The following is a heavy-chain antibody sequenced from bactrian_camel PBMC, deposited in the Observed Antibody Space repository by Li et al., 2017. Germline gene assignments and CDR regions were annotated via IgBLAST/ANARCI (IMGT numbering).Heavy chain of an antibody. D-gene: IGHD2*01. V-gene: IGHV3S1*01. Sequence: HVQLVESGGGSVQAGGSLRLSCAASGYTYSTYCMGWFRQAPGKERERVASIYPRVATTDYDASVKGRFTISQDNAKNTVYLQMNSLQPEDTAMYYCAASDSASVCTWRYWGQGTQVTVSS. J-gene: IGHJ4*01. CDR3: AASDSASVCTWRY. CDR2: IYPRVATT. CDR1: GYTYSTYC.